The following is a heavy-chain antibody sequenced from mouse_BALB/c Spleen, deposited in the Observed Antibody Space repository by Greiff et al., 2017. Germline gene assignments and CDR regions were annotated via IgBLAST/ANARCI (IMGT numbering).Heavy chain of an antibody. J-gene: IGHJ2*01. Sequence: EVQLVESGGGLVQPGGSLKLSCAASGFTFSSYTMSWVRQTPEKRLEWVAYISNGGGSTYYPDTVKGRFTISRDNAKNTLYLQMSSLKSEDTAMYYCARGGITTDFDYWGQGTTLTVSS. CDR3: ARGGITTDFDY. CDR1: GFTFSSYT. V-gene: IGHV5-12-2*01. D-gene: IGHD2-4*01. CDR2: ISNGGGST.